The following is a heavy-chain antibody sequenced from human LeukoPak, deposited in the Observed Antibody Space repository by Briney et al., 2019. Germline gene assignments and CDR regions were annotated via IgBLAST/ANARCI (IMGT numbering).Heavy chain of an antibody. CDR2: IYSSVST. CDR3: AYSGSYGHLGY. D-gene: IGHD1-26*01. V-gene: IGHV4-39*01. J-gene: IGHJ4*02. CDR1: GGSISSSSYY. Sequence: SETLSLTCTVSGGSISSSSYYWGWIRQPPGKGLEWIGSIYSSVSTYYNPSLKSRVTISVDTSKNQFSLRLSSVTAADTALYYCAYSGSYGHLGYWGQGIPVTVSS.